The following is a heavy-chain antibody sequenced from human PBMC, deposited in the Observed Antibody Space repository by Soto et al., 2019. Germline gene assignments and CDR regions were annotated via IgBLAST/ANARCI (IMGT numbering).Heavy chain of an antibody. Sequence: QVQLVESGGGLVKPGGSVRLSCAVSGFIFSDYDMNWVRQAPGKGLEWVSYITSSGSTIHYADSVKGRFTVSRDNGKNSLYLQMHSLRAEATAVYYCARGSGTVAYWGQGTLVTVSS. J-gene: IGHJ4*02. CDR2: ITSSGSTI. CDR1: GFIFSDYD. CDR3: ARGSGTVAY. D-gene: IGHD1-7*01. V-gene: IGHV3-11*01.